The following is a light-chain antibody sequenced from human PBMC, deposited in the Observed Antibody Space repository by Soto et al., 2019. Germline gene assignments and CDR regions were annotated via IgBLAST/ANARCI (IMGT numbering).Light chain of an antibody. Sequence: SYELTQPPSLSAAPGQTARMNCGGDNIGSKNVHWYQQKAVQAPKLVVYDDSDRPSGTPERFSGSNSGNTATLTISGVEDGDEDDYYCQVYDARRDHVVFGGGTKLTVL. J-gene: IGLJ2*01. V-gene: IGLV3-21*02. CDR2: DDS. CDR1: NIGSKN. CDR3: QVYDARRDHVV.